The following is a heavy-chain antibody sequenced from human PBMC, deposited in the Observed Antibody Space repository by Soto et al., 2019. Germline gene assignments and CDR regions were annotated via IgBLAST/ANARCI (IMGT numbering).Heavy chain of an antibody. D-gene: IGHD6-13*01. J-gene: IGHJ4*02. CDR3: ARCHGVAAGTTDFDY. Sequence: QVQLVQSGAEVKKPGASVKVSCKASGSTCTSYDINWVRQATGQGLEWMGWMNPNSGNTGYAQKFQGRVTMTRNTSISTAYMEVSSLRSEDTAVYYCARCHGVAAGTTDFDYWGQGALGTVST. CDR2: MNPNSGNT. V-gene: IGHV1-8*01. CDR1: GSTCTSYD.